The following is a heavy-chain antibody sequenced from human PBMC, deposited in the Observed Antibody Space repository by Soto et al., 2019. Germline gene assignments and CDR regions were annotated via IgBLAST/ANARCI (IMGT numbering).Heavy chain of an antibody. CDR2: INVYNGNT. CDR1: GYTFTNYG. D-gene: IGHD3-10*01. V-gene: IGHV1-18*01. CDR3: ARGVGSGSYYHPYTWFDP. J-gene: IGHJ5*02. Sequence: QVQLVQSGGEVKKPGASVKVSCKASGYTFTNYGISWVRQAPGQGLEWMGWINVYNGNTTYAQKVQGRVTMTTDTSTSTAYMELRSLRSDDTAVYYCARGVGSGSYYHPYTWFDPWGQGTLVTVSS.